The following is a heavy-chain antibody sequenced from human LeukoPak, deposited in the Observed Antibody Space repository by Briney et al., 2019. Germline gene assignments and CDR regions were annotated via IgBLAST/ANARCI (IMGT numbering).Heavy chain of an antibody. D-gene: IGHD1-26*01. CDR2: IYPGDSDT. CDR1: GYSFTSYW. CDR3: ARRGAKVDDRPDY. Sequence: LGESLKISCKGSGYSFTSYWIGWVRQMPGKGLEWMGIIYPGDSDTRYSPSFQGQVTISADKSISTAYLQWSSLKASDTAMYYCARRGAKVDDRPDYWGQGTLVTVSS. J-gene: IGHJ4*02. V-gene: IGHV5-51*01.